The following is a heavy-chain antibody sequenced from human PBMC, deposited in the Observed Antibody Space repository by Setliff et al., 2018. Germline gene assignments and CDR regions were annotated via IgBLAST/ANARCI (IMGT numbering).Heavy chain of an antibody. V-gene: IGHV4-34*01. CDR2: INHSGST. D-gene: IGHD4-17*01. J-gene: IGHJ4*02. CDR1: GGSFSGYY. CDR3: ARVRWVYGDYGGFFDY. Sequence: SETLSLTCAVYGGSFSGYYWSWIRQPPGKGLEWIGKINHSGSTNYNPSLKSRVTISVDTSKNQFSLKLSSVTAADTAVYYCARVRWVYGDYGGFFDYWGQGTLVTAPQ.